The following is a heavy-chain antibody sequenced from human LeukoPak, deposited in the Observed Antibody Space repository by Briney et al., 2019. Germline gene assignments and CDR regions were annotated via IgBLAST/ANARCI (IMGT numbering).Heavy chain of an antibody. V-gene: IGHV4-34*01. CDR2: INHSGST. CDR3: ARGPNCSGGSCYYDDAFDI. D-gene: IGHD2-15*01. Sequence: SETLSLTCAVYGGSFSGYYWSWIRQPLGKGLEWIGEINHSGSTNYNPSLKSRVTISVDTSKNQFSLKLSSVTAADTAVYYCARGPNCSGGSCYYDDAFDIWGQGTMVTVSS. J-gene: IGHJ3*02. CDR1: GGSFSGYY.